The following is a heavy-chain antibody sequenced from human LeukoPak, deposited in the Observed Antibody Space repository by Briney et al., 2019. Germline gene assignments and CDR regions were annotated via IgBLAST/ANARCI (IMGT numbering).Heavy chain of an antibody. Sequence: GGSLRLSCAASRFTFSNAWVSWVRQAPGKGLEWVGRIKSKIDGGTTDFAAPVKGRFTISRDDSQNILYLQMNSLKAEDTAVYYCTTVGDWGQGTLVTVSS. V-gene: IGHV3-15*05. CDR1: RFTFSNAW. CDR2: IKSKIDGGTT. CDR3: TTVGD. D-gene: IGHD3-10*01. J-gene: IGHJ4*02.